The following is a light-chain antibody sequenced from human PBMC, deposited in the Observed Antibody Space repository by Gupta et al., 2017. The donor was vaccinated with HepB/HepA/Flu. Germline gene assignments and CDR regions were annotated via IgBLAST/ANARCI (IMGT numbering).Light chain of an antibody. J-gene: IGLJ2*01. Sequence: SYVLTQPPSVSVAPGMTARITCGGNSIGGKSVQWYQQKAGQAPALVVYGDGDRPSGIPERFSGSNSGNTATLTITRVEGGDEADYYCQVWDSSSEHVVFGGGTKLTVL. CDR3: QVWDSSSEHVV. CDR1: SIGGKS. CDR2: GDG. V-gene: IGLV3-21*03.